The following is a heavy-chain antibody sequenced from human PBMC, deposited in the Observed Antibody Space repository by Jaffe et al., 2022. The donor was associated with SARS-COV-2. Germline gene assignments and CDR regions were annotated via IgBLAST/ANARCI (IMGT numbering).Heavy chain of an antibody. Sequence: QVQLQESGPGLVKPAETLSLTCTVSGGSISSYYWSWIRQPPGKGLEWIGYIYYSGSTNYNPSLKSRVTISVDTSKNQFSLKLSSVTAADTAVYYCAREFSGYYGGMDVWGKGTTVTVSS. CDR3: AREFSGYYGGMDV. CDR1: GGSISSYY. V-gene: IGHV4-59*01. CDR2: IYYSGST. D-gene: IGHD3-22*01. J-gene: IGHJ6*04.